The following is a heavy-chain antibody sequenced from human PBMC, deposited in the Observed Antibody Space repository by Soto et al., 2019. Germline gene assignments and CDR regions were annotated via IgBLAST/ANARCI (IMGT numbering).Heavy chain of an antibody. CDR3: ANERFGELFSMDY. CDR1: GFTFSSYG. CDR2: ISYDGSNK. Sequence: VQLVESGGGVVQPGRSLRLSCAASGFTFSSYGMHWVRQAPGKGLEWVAVISYDGSNKYYADSVKGRFTISRDNSKNTLYLQMNSLRAEDTAVYYCANERFGELFSMDYWGQGTLVTVSS. D-gene: IGHD3-10*01. V-gene: IGHV3-30*18. J-gene: IGHJ4*02.